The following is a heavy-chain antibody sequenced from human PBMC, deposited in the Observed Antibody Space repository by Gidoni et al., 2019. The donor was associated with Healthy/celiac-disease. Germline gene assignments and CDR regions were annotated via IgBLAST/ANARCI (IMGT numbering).Heavy chain of an antibody. Sequence: EVQLVESGGGLVKPGGSLRLSCAASGFTFSNAWMSWVRQAPGKGLEWVGRIKSKTDGWPTDYAAPVKGRFTISRDDSKNTLYLQMNSLKTEDTAVYYCTTAPSIAARPEDYWGQGTLVTVSS. CDR3: TTAPSIAARPEDY. CDR2: IKSKTDGWPT. J-gene: IGHJ4*02. CDR1: GFTFSNAW. D-gene: IGHD6-6*01. V-gene: IGHV3-15*01.